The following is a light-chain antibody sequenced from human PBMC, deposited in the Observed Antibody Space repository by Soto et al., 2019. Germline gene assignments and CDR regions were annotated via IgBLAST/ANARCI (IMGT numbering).Light chain of an antibody. CDR1: QSISNY. V-gene: IGKV1-39*01. CDR2: AAS. CDR3: QQSYTLSPLT. Sequence: DIQLTQSPSSLSASVGDRVTITCRASQSISNYLNWYQQKPGKAPKLVIYAASKLQSGVPSRFSGSGSGTDFTLTIGSLQPEDFATYYCQQSYTLSPLTVGGGTRVDIK. J-gene: IGKJ4*01.